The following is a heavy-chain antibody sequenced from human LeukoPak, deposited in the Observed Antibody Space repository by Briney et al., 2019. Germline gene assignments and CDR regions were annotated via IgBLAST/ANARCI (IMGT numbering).Heavy chain of an antibody. V-gene: IGHV3-30*07. CDR1: GFTFSSYA. J-gene: IGHJ4*02. D-gene: IGHD3-22*01. Sequence: PGGSLRLSCAASGFTFSSYAMHWVRQAPGKGLEWVAVISYDGSNKYYADSVKGRFTISRDNSKNTLYLQMNSLRAEDTAVYYCARGQDDSNYFDYWGQGTLVTVSS. CDR2: ISYDGSNK. CDR3: ARGQDDSNYFDY.